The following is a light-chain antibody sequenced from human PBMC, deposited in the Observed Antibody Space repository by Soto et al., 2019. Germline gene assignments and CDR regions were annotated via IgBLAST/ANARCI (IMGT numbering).Light chain of an antibody. CDR1: QSVSSN. CDR2: GVS. CDR3: QQYNNWPPGT. Sequence: EIVMTQSPATLSVSPGERATLSCRASQSVSSNFAWYQQKPVQAPRLLVYGVSTRATGIPARFSGSGSGTDFTLTIISLQSEDFAVYYCQQYNNWPPGTFGQGTKLEIK. J-gene: IGKJ2*01. V-gene: IGKV3-15*01.